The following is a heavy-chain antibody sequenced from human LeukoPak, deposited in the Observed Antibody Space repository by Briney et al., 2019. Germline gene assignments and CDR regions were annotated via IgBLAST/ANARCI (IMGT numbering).Heavy chain of an antibody. V-gene: IGHV3-20*04. CDR1: GFTFDDYG. D-gene: IGHD5-18*01. J-gene: IGHJ4*02. CDR3: AFYSYGYRDFDY. Sequence: GGSLRLSCAASGFTFDDYGMSWVRQAPGKGLEWVSGINWSGGSTGYADSVKGRFTISRDNAKNSLYLQMNSLRAEDTALYYCAFYSYGYRDFDYWGQGTLVTVPS. CDR2: INWSGGST.